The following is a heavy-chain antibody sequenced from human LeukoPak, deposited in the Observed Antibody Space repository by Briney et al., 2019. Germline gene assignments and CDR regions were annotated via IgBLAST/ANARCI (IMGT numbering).Heavy chain of an antibody. J-gene: IGHJ4*02. CDR2: IWNSGST. CDR1: GGSVSIGTYY. CDR3: AREAAYYNSGSRPIDS. D-gene: IGHD3-10*01. V-gene: IGHV4-61*01. Sequence: SETLSLTCSVSGGSVSIGTYYWSWIRQPPGKGLEWIGYIWNSGSTKYNPSLKSRVTISVDTSKNQFSLKLSSVTAADTAVYYRAREAAYYNSGSRPIDSWGRGTLVAVSS.